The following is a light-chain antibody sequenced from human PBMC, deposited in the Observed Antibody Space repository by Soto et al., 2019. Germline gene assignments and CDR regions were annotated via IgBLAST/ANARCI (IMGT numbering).Light chain of an antibody. CDR3: QQYGSSLLT. V-gene: IGKV3-20*01. J-gene: IGKJ4*01. Sequence: EIVLTQSPGTLSLSPGERATLSCRASQSVSSSYLAWYQQKPGQAPRLLIYGASSRATGIPDRFSGSGSGTDFTLPSSSLALEDLQVYYGQQYGSSLLTFGGGTKVEIK. CDR1: QSVSSSY. CDR2: GAS.